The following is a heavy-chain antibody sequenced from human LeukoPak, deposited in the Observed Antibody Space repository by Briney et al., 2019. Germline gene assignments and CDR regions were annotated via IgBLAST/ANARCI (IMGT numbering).Heavy chain of an antibody. J-gene: IGHJ4*02. CDR1: GYTFSSYW. CDR3: AEMVRGVIINY. CDR2: INSDGSDT. D-gene: IGHD3-10*01. Sequence: GGSLRLSCAASGYTFSSYWMHWVRQTPGKGLVWVSRINSDGSDTRYADSVKGRFTIFRDNAKNTLYLQMNSLRAEDTAVYYCAEMVRGVIINYWGQGTLVTVSS. V-gene: IGHV3-74*01.